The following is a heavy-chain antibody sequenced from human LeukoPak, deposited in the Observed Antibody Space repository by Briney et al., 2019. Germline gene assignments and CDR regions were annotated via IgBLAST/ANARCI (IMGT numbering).Heavy chain of an antibody. D-gene: IGHD3-3*01. V-gene: IGHV4-31*03. Sequence: KSSETLSLTCTVSGGSISSGGYCWSWIRQHPGKGLEWIGYIYYSGSTYYNPSLKSRVTISVDTSKNQFSLKLSSVTAADTAVYYCARHDGGGNRRFLEWLPHPGAFDIWGQGTMVTVSS. CDR3: ARHDGGGNRRFLEWLPHPGAFDI. CDR1: GGSISSGGYC. CDR2: IYYSGST. J-gene: IGHJ3*02.